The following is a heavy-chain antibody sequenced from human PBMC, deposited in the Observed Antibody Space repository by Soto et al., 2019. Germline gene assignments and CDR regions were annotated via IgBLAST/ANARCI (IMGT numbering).Heavy chain of an antibody. D-gene: IGHD6-19*01. CDR2: IYHSGST. Sequence: LSLICAVSGGSISSGGNSWSWIRQPPGKGLEWIGYIYHSGSTYYNPSLKSRVTISVDRSKNQFSLKLSSVTAADTAVYYCARAGGLGAVAVDYWGQGTLVTVSS. CDR1: GGSISSGGNS. CDR3: ARAGGLGAVAVDY. V-gene: IGHV4-30-2*01. J-gene: IGHJ4*02.